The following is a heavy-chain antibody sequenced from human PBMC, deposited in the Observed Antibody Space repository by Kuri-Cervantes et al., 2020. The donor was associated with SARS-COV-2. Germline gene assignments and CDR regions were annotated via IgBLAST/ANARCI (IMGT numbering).Heavy chain of an antibody. J-gene: IGHJ4*02. V-gene: IGHV3-30*19. CDR2: ISYDGSNK. CDR3: ARAYPTRFTGMIVVVITHALDY. Sequence: GESLKISCTASGFTFSLYGMHWVRQAPGKGLEWVAVISYDGSNKYYADSVKGRFTIPRDNSKNTLYLQMNSLRTEDTAVYYCARAYPTRFTGMIVVVITHALDYWGQGTLVTVSS. D-gene: IGHD3-22*01. CDR1: GFTFSLYG.